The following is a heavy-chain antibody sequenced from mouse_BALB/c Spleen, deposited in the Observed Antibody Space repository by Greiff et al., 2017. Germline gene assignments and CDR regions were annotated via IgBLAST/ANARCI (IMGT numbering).Heavy chain of an antibody. D-gene: IGHD3-3*01. J-gene: IGHJ4*01. CDR3: ARDRGRSYYAMDY. Sequence: VKLVESGPGLVAPSQSLSITCTVSGFSLTSYGVHWVRQPPGKGLEWLGVIWAGGSTNYNSALMSRLSISKDNSKSQVFLKMNSLQTDDTAMYYCARDRGRSYYAMDYWGQGTSVTVSS. V-gene: IGHV2-9*02. CDR1: GFSLTSYG. CDR2: IWAGGST.